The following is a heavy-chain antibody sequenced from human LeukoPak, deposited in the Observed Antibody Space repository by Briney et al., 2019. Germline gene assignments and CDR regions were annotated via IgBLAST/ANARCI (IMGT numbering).Heavy chain of an antibody. V-gene: IGHV3-23*01. CDR2: ISSSSTST. CDR1: GITFSKYA. Sequence: GGSLRLSCAASGITFSKYAMNWVRQAPGKGLEWVSGISSSSTSTYYADSVKGRFTISRDNSRNTLYLQMTSLSAEDTAVYFCAGELLLGGSPTDYWGQGTLVTVSS. CDR3: AGELLLGGSPTDY. J-gene: IGHJ4*02. D-gene: IGHD1-26*01.